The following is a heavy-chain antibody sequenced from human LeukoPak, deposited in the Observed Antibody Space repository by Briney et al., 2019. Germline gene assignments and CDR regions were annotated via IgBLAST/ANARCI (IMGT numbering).Heavy chain of an antibody. CDR3: AVQNDYYYYTMDV. V-gene: IGHV3-7*01. CDR2: IKQDGSEK. CDR1: GGFSFSSYW. J-gene: IGHJ6*02. Sequence: GASLRLSCVTSGGFSFSSYWMSWVRPAPGKGLEWVANIKQDGSEKYYVDSVKGRFTISRDNAKNSLYLQMNSLRAEDTAVYYCAVQNDYYYYTMDVWGQGTTVTVSS.